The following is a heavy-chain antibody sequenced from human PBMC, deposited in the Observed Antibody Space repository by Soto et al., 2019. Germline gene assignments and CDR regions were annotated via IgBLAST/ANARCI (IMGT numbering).Heavy chain of an antibody. J-gene: IGHJ4*02. D-gene: IGHD6-19*01. V-gene: IGHV4-31*03. CDR2: IYYSGAA. CDR3: AKDGQSQGLDS. Sequence: QVQLQESGPGLVKPSQTLSLICTVSDGSISSGGYYWSWIRQHPGKGLEWIGYIYYSGAAYYNPSLKSRVAISIDTSKNQFSLNLNSVTVADTAVYYCAKDGQSQGLDSWGQGTLVTVSS. CDR1: DGSISSGGYY.